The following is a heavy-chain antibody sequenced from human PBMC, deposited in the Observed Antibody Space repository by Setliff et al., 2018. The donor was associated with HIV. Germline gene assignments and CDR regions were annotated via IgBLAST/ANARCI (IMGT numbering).Heavy chain of an antibody. CDR1: GYTFTSYA. D-gene: IGHD2-21*01. CDR2: INAGNGNT. J-gene: IGHJ3*01. CDR3: ARVPPRLPGVLLPAYALDF. Sequence: ASVKVSCKASGYTFTSYAMHWVRQAPGQRLEWMGWINAGNGNTKYSQKFQGRVTITRDTSASTAYMELSSLRSEGTAVYYCARVPPRLPGVLLPAYALDFWGQGTMVTVSS. V-gene: IGHV1-3*01.